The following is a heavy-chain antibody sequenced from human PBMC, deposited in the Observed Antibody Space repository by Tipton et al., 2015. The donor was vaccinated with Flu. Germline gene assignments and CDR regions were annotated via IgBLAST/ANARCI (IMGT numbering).Heavy chain of an antibody. V-gene: IGHV4-39*01. J-gene: IGHJ4*02. CDR3: ARLSYYDVDLKNFYFDY. CDR1: SGSIRSTNYF. CDR2: IYPSGTT. D-gene: IGHD3-10*02. Sequence: TLSLTCTVSSGSIRSTNYFCAWIRQPPGKRLELIGSIYPSGTTYYNPSLKSRVTISVDTSKSQFSLILRSVTAADTAVYYCARLSYYDVDLKNFYFDYWGQRALVTVSS.